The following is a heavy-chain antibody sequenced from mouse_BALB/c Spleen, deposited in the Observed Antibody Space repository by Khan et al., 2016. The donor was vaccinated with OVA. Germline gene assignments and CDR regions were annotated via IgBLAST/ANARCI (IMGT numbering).Heavy chain of an antibody. J-gene: IGHJ3*01. CDR1: GYTFTNYV. Sequence: EVQLQQSGPELVEPGASVKMSCKASGYTFTNYVMHWVKQKPGQGLEWIGYINPYNAGTRYNEKFKGKATLTSDISSTTAYRELSSLTSEDSAVYYWAREASSWDFSFPYWGQGTLVTVAA. CDR2: INPYNAGT. D-gene: IGHD4-1*01. V-gene: IGHV1S136*01. CDR3: AREASSWDFSFPY.